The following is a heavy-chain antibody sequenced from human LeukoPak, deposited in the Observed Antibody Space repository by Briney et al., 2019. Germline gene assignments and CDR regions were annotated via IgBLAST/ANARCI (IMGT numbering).Heavy chain of an antibody. Sequence: PGGSLRLSCAASGFTLSGYWMSWVRQAPGKGLEWVANIKQDGTEKYYVDSIKDRFTISRDNAKNSLYLQMNSLRAEDTAVYYCARVLHGYPFDYWGQGTLVTVSS. J-gene: IGHJ4*02. D-gene: IGHD3-22*01. V-gene: IGHV3-7*01. CDR1: GFTLSGYW. CDR3: ARVLHGYPFDY. CDR2: IKQDGTEK.